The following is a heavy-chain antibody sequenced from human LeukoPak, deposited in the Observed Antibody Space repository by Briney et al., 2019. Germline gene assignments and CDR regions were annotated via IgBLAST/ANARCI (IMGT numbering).Heavy chain of an antibody. V-gene: IGHV4-38-2*02. Sequence: PSETLSLTCTVSDSSITSTYYWAWFRQPPGKGLEWIATVFRLQTVRTFNNPSLESRVTVSLDPSQNQFSLNLTSVTAAGTALYFCARVLHAPYLIDSWGQGTLVTVSS. J-gene: IGHJ4*02. CDR1: DSSITSTYY. CDR3: ARVLHAPYLIDS. D-gene: IGHD2-8*01. CDR2: VFRLQTVRT.